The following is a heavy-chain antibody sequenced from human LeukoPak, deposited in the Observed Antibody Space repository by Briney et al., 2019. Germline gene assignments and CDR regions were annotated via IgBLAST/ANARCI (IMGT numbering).Heavy chain of an antibody. CDR1: GFIFRNYW. V-gene: IGHV3-74*01. Sequence: GGSLRLSCAASGFIFRNYWMHWVRHAPGKGLVWVARINPNGITTTYTDSVEGRFTISRDNAKNTLYLQMNSLRVEDTAVYYCARDFAGDRDYWGQGTLVTVSS. CDR3: ARDFAGDRDY. D-gene: IGHD4-17*01. J-gene: IGHJ4*02. CDR2: INPNGITT.